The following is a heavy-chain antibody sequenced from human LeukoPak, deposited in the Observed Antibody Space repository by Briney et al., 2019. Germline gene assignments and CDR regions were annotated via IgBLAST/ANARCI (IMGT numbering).Heavy chain of an antibody. V-gene: IGHV4-39*07. J-gene: IGHJ5*02. D-gene: IGHD6-13*01. CDR2: IYYSGST. CDR3: ARGQQHSSSWSWFDP. Sequence: PSETLSLTCTVSGGSISSSSYYWGWIRQPPGKGLEWIGSIYYSGSTYYNPSLKSRVTISVDTSKNQFSLKLSSVTAADTAVYYCARGQQHSSSWSWFDPWGQGTLVTVSS. CDR1: GGSISSSSYY.